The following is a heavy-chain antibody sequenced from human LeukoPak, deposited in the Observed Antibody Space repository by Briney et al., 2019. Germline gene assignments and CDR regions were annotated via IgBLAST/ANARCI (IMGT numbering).Heavy chain of an antibody. V-gene: IGHV3-15*07. J-gene: IGHJ4*02. CDR3: TTAPDYGDYDFDY. D-gene: IGHD4-17*01. Sequence: GGSLRLSCAASGFTFSNAWMNWVRQAPGEGLEWVGRIKSKTDGGTTDYAAPVEGRFTISRDDSKNTLYLQMNSLKAEDTAVYYCTTAPDYGDYDFDYWGQGTLVTVSS. CDR2: IKSKTDGGTT. CDR1: GFTFSNAW.